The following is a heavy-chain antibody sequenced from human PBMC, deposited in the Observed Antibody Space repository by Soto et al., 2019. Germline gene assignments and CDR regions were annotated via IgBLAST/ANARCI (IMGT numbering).Heavy chain of an antibody. J-gene: IGHJ1*01. CDR2: ISGSGGTT. D-gene: IGHD3-16*01. Sequence: EVQLLESGGGLVQPGGSLRLSCAASGFTFSSYAMSWVRQAPGKGLEWVSGISGSGGTTECADSVKGRFTISRDNSKNTLYLQMNGLRAEDTAVYYCAKRGGRGADNKAEYFQHWGQGTLVTVSS. V-gene: IGHV3-23*01. CDR1: GFTFSSYA. CDR3: AKRGGRGADNKAEYFQH.